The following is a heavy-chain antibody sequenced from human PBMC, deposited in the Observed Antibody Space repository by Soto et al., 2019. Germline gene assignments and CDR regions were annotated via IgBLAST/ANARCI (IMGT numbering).Heavy chain of an antibody. CDR2: IHYSGRT. CDR3: ARDYYGSGTYAGWFDP. V-gene: IGHV4-31*03. D-gene: IGHD3-10*01. CDR1: GGSISIGGYY. Sequence: SETLSLTCTVSGGSISIGGYYWSWIRQHPGKGLEWIGYIHYSGRTHNNPSLKSRATISVDTSKNQFSLKLSSVTAADTALYYCARDYYGSGTYAGWFDPWGLGTLVTVSS. J-gene: IGHJ5*02.